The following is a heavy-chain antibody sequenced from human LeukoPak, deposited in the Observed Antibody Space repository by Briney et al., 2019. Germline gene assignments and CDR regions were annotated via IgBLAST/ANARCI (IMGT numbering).Heavy chain of an antibody. CDR3: AKDQKEWEPESDAFDI. V-gene: IGHV3-23*01. Sequence: GGSLRLSCAASGFTFSSYAMSWVRQAPGKGLEWVSAISGSGGSTYYADSVKGRFTISRDNSKNTLYLQMSSLRAEDTAVYYCAKDQKEWEPESDAFDIWGQGTMVTVSS. J-gene: IGHJ3*02. D-gene: IGHD1-26*01. CDR2: ISGSGGST. CDR1: GFTFSSYA.